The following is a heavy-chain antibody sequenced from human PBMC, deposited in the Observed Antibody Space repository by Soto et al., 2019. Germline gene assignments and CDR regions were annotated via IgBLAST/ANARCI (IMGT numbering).Heavy chain of an antibody. Sequence: EVQLVESGGGLVQPGGSLRLTCVASGFPFSIYSVNWVRQAPGKGLEWSSYITSDTNTIKYADSVKGRFTISRDNAKNLVYLQXNSLRDEDTAVYFCARSVEGHFDYWGQGTVVTVSS. CDR2: ITSDTNTI. D-gene: IGHD6-19*01. CDR3: ARSVEGHFDY. J-gene: IGHJ4*02. V-gene: IGHV3-48*02. CDR1: GFPFSIYS.